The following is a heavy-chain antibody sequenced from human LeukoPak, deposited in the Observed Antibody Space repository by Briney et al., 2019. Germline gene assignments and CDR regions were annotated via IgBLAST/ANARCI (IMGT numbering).Heavy chain of an antibody. CDR3: WLEKVVAAYFDS. J-gene: IGHJ4*02. D-gene: IGHD2-15*01. Sequence: SETLSLTCTVSGGSISSTGSFWGWIRQPPGKGLEWIGSIYSGGITYYNPSLKSRVTISEDTSKHQFSLKMTSMTAADTAIYYCWLEKVVAAYFDSWGQGTLVTVSS. V-gene: IGHV4-39*07. CDR2: IYSGGIT. CDR1: GGSISSTGSF.